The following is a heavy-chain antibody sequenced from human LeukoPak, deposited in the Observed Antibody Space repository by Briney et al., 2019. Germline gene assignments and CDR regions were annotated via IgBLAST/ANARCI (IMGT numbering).Heavy chain of an antibody. CDR2: IKSKTDGGTT. Sequence: GGSLRLSCAASRLTLSDAWMSWARQTPGKGLEWAGRIKSKTDGGTTDYAAPVKGRFTISREDSKNTLYLQMNSLRTEDTAVYYCTTQYYHNTSGYYLTDDWGQGTLVTVSS. CDR3: TTQYYHNTSGYYLTDD. D-gene: IGHD3-22*01. CDR1: RLTLSDAW. V-gene: IGHV3-15*01. J-gene: IGHJ4*02.